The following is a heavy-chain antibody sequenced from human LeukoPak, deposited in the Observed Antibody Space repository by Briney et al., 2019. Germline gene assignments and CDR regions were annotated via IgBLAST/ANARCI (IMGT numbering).Heavy chain of an antibody. CDR3: ARATRDGYSGLIYWYFDL. Sequence: GGSLRLSCAASGFTFSSYSMNWVRQAPGKGLEWVSSISSSSSYIYYADSVKGRFTISRDNAKNSLYLQMNSLRAEDTAVYYCARATRDGYSGLIYWYFDLWGRGTLVTVSS. D-gene: IGHD5-24*01. J-gene: IGHJ2*01. V-gene: IGHV3-21*01. CDR1: GFTFSSYS. CDR2: ISSSSSYI.